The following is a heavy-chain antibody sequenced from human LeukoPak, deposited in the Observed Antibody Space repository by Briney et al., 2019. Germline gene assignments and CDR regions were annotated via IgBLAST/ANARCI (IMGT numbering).Heavy chain of an antibody. D-gene: IGHD5-18*01. CDR1: SGSIRNYY. CDR3: ARGYSYGPYYYYYYMDV. CDR2: IYYSGST. J-gene: IGHJ6*03. Sequence: PSETLSLTCTVSSGSIRNYYWSWTRQPPGKGLEWIGYIYYSGSTIYNPPLKSRVTISVDASKNQFSLKLSSVTAADTAVYYCARGYSYGPYYYYYYMDVWGKGTTVTVSS. V-gene: IGHV4-59*01.